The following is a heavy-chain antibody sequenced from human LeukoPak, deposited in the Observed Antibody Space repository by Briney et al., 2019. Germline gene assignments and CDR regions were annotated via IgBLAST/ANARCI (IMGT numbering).Heavy chain of an antibody. V-gene: IGHV3-7*01. CDR3: ARDPIPFSAPFFAFDI. J-gene: IGHJ3*02. CDR2: IKQDGSEK. CDR1: GFTFSNAW. D-gene: IGHD3-3*01. Sequence: GGSLRLSCAASGFTFSNAWMSWVRQAPGKGLEWVANIKQDGSEKYYVDSVKGRFTISRDNAKNSLYLQMNSLRGEDTAVYYCARDPIPFSAPFFAFDILGQGTVVTVSS.